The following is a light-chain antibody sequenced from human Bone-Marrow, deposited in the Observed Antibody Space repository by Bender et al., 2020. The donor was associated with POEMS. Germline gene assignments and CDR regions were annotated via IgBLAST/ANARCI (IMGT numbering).Light chain of an antibody. V-gene: IGLV3-25*03. CDR3: QSADTIGTYVI. J-gene: IGLJ2*01. CDR2: EDN. CDR1: ALPDRY. Sequence: SYELTQPPSVSVSPGQTARITCSGDALPDRYVYWYQQKSGQAPLLVIFEDNKRPSEIPERISGSSSGTTVMLTITGVQAEDEADYYCQSADTIGTYVIFGGGTKLTVL.